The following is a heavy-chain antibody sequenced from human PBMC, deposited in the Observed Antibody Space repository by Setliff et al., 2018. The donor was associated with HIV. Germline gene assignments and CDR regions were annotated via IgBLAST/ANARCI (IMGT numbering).Heavy chain of an antibody. CDR1: GDSINTHY. D-gene: IGHD5-12*01. Sequence: SETLSLTCTVSGDSINTHYWSWIRQPPGKGLEWIGYIFYTGSTHYNPSLQSRLTMSVDTSKNQVSLKLTSVTAADTAVYYCARGGVLLRFGYFDYWGQGSLVTVSS. V-gene: IGHV4-59*11. CDR2: IFYTGST. J-gene: IGHJ4*01. CDR3: ARGGVLLRFGYFDY.